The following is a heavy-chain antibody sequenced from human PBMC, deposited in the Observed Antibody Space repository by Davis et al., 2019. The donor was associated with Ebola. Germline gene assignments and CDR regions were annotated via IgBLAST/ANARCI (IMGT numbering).Heavy chain of an antibody. CDR3: ARGWLRVGMDV. CDR1: GDSVSSAG. Sequence: HSQTLSLTCAISGDSVSSAGWNWIRQSPSRGLEWLGRTYYSSKWYDGYAESVKSRINISPDTAKNQFSLHLNSVTPEDTALYYCARGWLRVGMDVWGEGTSVTVSS. V-gene: IGHV6-1*01. D-gene: IGHD5-18*01. J-gene: IGHJ6*04. CDR2: TYYSSKWYD.